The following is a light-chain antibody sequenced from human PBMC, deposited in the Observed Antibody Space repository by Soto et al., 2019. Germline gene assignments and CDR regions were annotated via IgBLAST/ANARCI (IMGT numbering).Light chain of an antibody. CDR2: EVS. V-gene: IGLV2-14*01. J-gene: IGLJ1*01. CDR3: GSYSSTDTPFV. Sequence: SALGQLASVSGSPGQSITISCIGTSTDVGGYNYVSWYQHHSGKAPKLLIYEVSNRPSGVSDRFSGSKSVSKASLTISGLQAEDESDYYCGSYSSTDTPFVFGTGTKVTVL. CDR1: STDVGGYNY.